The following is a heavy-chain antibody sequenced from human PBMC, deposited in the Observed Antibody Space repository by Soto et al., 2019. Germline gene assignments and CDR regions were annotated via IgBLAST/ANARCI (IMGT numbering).Heavy chain of an antibody. Sequence: PGGSLRLSCAASGFIFSTYSMNWVRQAPGKGLEWVSSISNSGSSIKYADSVKGRFTISRDNAKNSLYLQMNSLRAEDTAVYYCARDHYGPGWFDPWGQGTLVTVSS. J-gene: IGHJ5*02. CDR2: ISNSGSSI. CDR3: ARDHYGPGWFDP. CDR1: GFIFSTYS. V-gene: IGHV3-21*04. D-gene: IGHD3-10*01.